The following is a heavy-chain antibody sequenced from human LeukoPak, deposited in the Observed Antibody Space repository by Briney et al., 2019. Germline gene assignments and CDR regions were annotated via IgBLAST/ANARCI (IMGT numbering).Heavy chain of an antibody. V-gene: IGHV4-34*01. CDR1: GGSFSGYY. CDR2: INHSGST. D-gene: IGHD3-22*01. Sequence: LKPSETLSLTCAVYGGSFSGYYWSWIRQPPGKGLEWIGEINHSGSTNYNPSLKSRVTISVDTSKNQFSLKLSSVTAADTAVYYCASHYYDSSGLDYWGQGTLVTVSS. CDR3: ASHYYDSSGLDY. J-gene: IGHJ4*02.